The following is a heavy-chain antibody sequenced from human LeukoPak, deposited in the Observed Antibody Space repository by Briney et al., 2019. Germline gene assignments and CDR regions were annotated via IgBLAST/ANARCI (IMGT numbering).Heavy chain of an antibody. CDR2: ISGSGGST. CDR1: GFTFSSYW. V-gene: IGHV3-23*01. Sequence: GGSLGLSCATSGFTFSSYWMHWVRQAPGKGLEWVSAISGSGGSTYHADSVKGRFTISRDNSKNTLYLQMNSLRAEDTAVYYCAKKADYYDSIYYFDYWGQGTLVTVSS. D-gene: IGHD3-22*01. J-gene: IGHJ4*02. CDR3: AKKADYYDSIYYFDY.